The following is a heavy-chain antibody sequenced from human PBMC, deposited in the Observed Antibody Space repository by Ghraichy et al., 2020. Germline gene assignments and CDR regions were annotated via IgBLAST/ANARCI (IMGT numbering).Heavy chain of an antibody. D-gene: IGHD1-20*01. CDR3: AHSVRRYNWNDGYYYNMDV. J-gene: IGHJ6*02. CDR1: GFSLRTSGVG. V-gene: IGHV2-5*01. Sequence: SGPTLVKPTQTLTLTCTFSGFSLRTSGVGVGWIRQPPGKALEWLALISWNDDKRYSPSVKSRLTITKATSRNQVVLTMTNMDPVDTATYYCAHSVRRYNWNDGYYYNMDVWGQGTTVTVSS. CDR2: ISWNDDK.